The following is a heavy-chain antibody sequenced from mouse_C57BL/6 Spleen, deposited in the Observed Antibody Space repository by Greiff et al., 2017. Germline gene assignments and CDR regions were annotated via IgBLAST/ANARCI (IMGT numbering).Heavy chain of an antibody. V-gene: IGHV1-52*01. CDR3: ARGRYDGGGFDY. D-gene: IGHD2-12*01. Sequence: VQLQQPGAELVRPGSSVKLSCKASGYTFTSYWLHWVKQRPIQGLEWIGNIDPSDSETHYNQKFKDKATLTVDKSSSTAYMQLSSLTSEDSAVXYCARGRYDGGGFDYWGQGTTLTVSS. CDR1: GYTFTSYW. J-gene: IGHJ2*01. CDR2: IDPSDSET.